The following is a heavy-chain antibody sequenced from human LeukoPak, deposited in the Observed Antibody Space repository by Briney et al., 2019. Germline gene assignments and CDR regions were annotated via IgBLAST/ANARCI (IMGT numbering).Heavy chain of an antibody. D-gene: IGHD2-21*02. CDR1: GFTLTSYE. Sequence: SGGSLRLSCAASGFTLTSYEMHWVRQAPGKGLVWVSRISSDGSRAGYADSVKGRFTISRDNAKNTLYLQMNGLRAEDTAIYYCARELPREVTLDYWGQGTLVTVSS. CDR3: ARELPREVTLDY. J-gene: IGHJ4*02. CDR2: ISSDGSRA. V-gene: IGHV3-74*01.